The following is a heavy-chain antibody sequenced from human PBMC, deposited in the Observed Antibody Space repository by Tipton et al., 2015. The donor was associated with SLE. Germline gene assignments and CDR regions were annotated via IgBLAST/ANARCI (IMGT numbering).Heavy chain of an antibody. Sequence: QLVQSGAEVKKPGESLKISCKGSGYRFTSYWIVWVRQMPGKGLEWMGIIYPGDSDTRYSPSFQGQVTISADKSISTAYLQWSSLKASDTAMYYCARRVLGYTYRPDAFDIWGQGTMVIVSS. D-gene: IGHD5-18*01. CDR3: ARRVLGYTYRPDAFDI. V-gene: IGHV5-51*01. CDR1: GYRFTSYW. J-gene: IGHJ3*02. CDR2: IYPGDSDT.